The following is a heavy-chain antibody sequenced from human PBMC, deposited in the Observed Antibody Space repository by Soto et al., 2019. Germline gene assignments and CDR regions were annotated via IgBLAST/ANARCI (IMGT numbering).Heavy chain of an antibody. D-gene: IGHD3-10*01. Sequence: SVKVSCKASGGTFSSYTISWVRQAPGQGLEWMGRIIPILGIANYAQKFQGRVTITADKSTSTAYMELSSLRSEDTAVYYCAREYYYGSGSYPAYYYYGMDVWGQGTTVTVSS. CDR3: AREYYYGSGSYPAYYYYGMDV. V-gene: IGHV1-69*04. CDR2: IIPILGIA. CDR1: GGTFSSYT. J-gene: IGHJ6*02.